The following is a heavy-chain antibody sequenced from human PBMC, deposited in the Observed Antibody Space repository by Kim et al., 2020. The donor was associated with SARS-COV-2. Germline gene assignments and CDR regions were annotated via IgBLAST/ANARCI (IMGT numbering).Heavy chain of an antibody. J-gene: IGHJ3*02. D-gene: IGHD4-17*01. CDR1: GGSISSSSYY. CDR2: IYYSGST. V-gene: IGHV4-39*07. Sequence: SETLSLTCTVSGGSISSSSYYWGWIRQPPGKGLEWIGSIYYSGSTYYNPSLKSRVTISVDTSKNQFSLKLSSVTAADTAVYYCARDRATVVNNDAFDIWGQGTMVTVSS. CDR3: ARDRATVVNNDAFDI.